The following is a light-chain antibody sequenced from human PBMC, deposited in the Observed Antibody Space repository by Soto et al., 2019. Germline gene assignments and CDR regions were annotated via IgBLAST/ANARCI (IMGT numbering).Light chain of an antibody. CDR2: EGS. Sequence: QSVLTQPASVSGSPGQSITISCTGTSSDVGSYNLVSWYQQHPGKAPKLMIYEGSKRPSGVSNRFSGSKSGNTASLTISGLQAEDEADSYCCSYAGSSTPYVVFGGGTKLTVL. CDR1: SSDVGSYNL. CDR3: CSYAGSSTPYVV. J-gene: IGLJ2*01. V-gene: IGLV2-23*01.